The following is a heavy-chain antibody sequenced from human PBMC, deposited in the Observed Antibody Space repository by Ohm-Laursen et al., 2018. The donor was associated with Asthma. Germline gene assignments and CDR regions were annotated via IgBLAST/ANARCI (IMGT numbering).Heavy chain of an antibody. D-gene: IGHD1-26*01. J-gene: IGHJ4*02. CDR3: ARVGIVGAKRSFDY. Sequence: AASVKVSCKASGGTFSSYAISWVRQAPGQGLEWMGGIIPIFGTANYAQKFQGRVTITADESTSTAYMELSRLRSDDTAVYYCARVGIVGAKRSFDYWGQGTLVTVSS. V-gene: IGHV1-69*13. CDR2: IIPIFGTA. CDR1: GGTFSSYA.